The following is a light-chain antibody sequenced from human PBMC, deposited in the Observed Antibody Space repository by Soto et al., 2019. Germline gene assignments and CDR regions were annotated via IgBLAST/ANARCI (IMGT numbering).Light chain of an antibody. CDR3: QQRINWPPMFT. CDR1: QSVSSTY. J-gene: IGKJ2*01. CDR2: EAS. Sequence: EIVLTQSPGTLSLSPGERATLSCRASQSVSSTYLAWYQQKPGQAPRLLIYEASIRATGIPDRFSGSGSGTDFTLTISRLEPEDFAVYYCQQRINWPPMFTFGQGTKLEIK. V-gene: IGKV3D-20*02.